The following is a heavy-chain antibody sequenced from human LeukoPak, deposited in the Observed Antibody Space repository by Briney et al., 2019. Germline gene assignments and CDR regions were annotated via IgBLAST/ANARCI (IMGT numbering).Heavy chain of an antibody. D-gene: IGHD5-12*01. CDR2: IYYSGST. CDR3: ARMPRWDGYDLDY. J-gene: IGHJ4*02. Sequence: PSETLSLTCTVSGGSISSYYWSWIRQPTGKGLEWIGYIYYSGSTNYNPSLKSRVTISVDTSKNQFSLKLSSVTAADTAVYYCARMPRWDGYDLDYWGQGTLVTVSS. V-gene: IGHV4-59*01. CDR1: GGSISSYY.